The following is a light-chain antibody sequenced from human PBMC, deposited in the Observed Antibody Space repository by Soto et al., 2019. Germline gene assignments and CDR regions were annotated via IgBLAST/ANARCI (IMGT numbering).Light chain of an antibody. CDR1: QSVSNK. CDR2: GAS. J-gene: IGKJ4*01. Sequence: EIVMTQSPATLSVSPGERATLSCRASQSVSNKLAWYQQKPGQAPRLLIYGASTRATGIPARFSGSGSGTEFTLTISSLQSEDFAVYYCQQYNKGLTFGGGTKVEIK. CDR3: QQYNKGLT. V-gene: IGKV3-15*01.